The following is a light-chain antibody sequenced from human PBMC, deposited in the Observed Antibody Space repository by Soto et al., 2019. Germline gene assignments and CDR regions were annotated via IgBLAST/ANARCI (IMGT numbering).Light chain of an antibody. CDR1: SSVVGPYNF. CDR3: SSQTGSATVL. V-gene: IGLV2-14*01. Sequence: QSVLTQPASVSGSPGQSITISCTGTSSVVGPYNFVSWYQQFPSKAPKLMIYEVSNRPSGVSDRFSGSKSGNTASLIISGLQAEDEADYYCSSQTGSATVLFGGGTKVTVL. CDR2: EVS. J-gene: IGLJ2*01.